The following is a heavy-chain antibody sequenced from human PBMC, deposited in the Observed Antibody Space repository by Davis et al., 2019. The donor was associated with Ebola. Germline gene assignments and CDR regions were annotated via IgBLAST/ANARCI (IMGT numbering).Heavy chain of an antibody. CDR1: GFTFSSYG. D-gene: IGHD3-22*01. J-gene: IGHJ6*02. Sequence: GESLKISCAASGFTFSSYGMHWVRQAPGKGLEWVAVISYDGSNKYYADSVKGRFTISRDNSKNTLYLQMNSLRAEDTAVYYCARVYYDSSGYISFWYYYYGMDVWGQGTTVTVSS. CDR3: ARVYYDSSGYISFWYYYYGMDV. CDR2: ISYDGSNK. V-gene: IGHV3-30*19.